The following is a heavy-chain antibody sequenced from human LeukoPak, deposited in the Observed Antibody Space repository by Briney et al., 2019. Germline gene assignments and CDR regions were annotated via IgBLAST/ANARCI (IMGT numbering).Heavy chain of an antibody. CDR2: IYYSGST. Sequence: SETLSLTCTVSGGXISSYYCSWIRQPPGKGLEWIGYIYYSGSTNYNPSLKSRVTISVDTSKNEFSLKLSSVTAADTAIYYCAREGGYSSSWYDYWGQGTLVTVSS. V-gene: IGHV4-59*01. D-gene: IGHD6-13*01. CDR3: AREGGYSSSWYDY. J-gene: IGHJ4*02. CDR1: GGXISSYY.